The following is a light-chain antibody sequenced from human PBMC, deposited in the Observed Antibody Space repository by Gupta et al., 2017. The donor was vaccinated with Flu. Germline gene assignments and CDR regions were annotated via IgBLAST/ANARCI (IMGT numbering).Light chain of an antibody. V-gene: IGLV8-61*01. CDR2: GTN. CDR1: SGSVSINNY. Sequence: QTVVTPEPSFSVSPGGTVTLTCGLSSGSVSINNYPSWYQQTPGQTPRTLIYGTNTRSSGVPDRFSGSVLGNKAALTITGAQADDESDYYCVLYMGSGIWMFGGGTKLTVL. CDR3: VLYMGSGIWM. J-gene: IGLJ3*02.